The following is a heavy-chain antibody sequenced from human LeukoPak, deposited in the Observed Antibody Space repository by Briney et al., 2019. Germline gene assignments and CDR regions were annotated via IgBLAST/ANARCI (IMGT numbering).Heavy chain of an antibody. Sequence: SETLSLTCTVSGGSISSSSYYWGWIRQPPGKGLEWIGSIYYSGSTYYNPSLKSRVTISVDTSKNQFSLKLSSVTAADTAVYYCARSGIRDDFWSGYQNWFDPWGQGTLVTVSS. CDR1: GGSISSSSYY. CDR2: IYYSGST. D-gene: IGHD3-3*01. V-gene: IGHV4-39*01. CDR3: ARSGIRDDFWSGYQNWFDP. J-gene: IGHJ5*02.